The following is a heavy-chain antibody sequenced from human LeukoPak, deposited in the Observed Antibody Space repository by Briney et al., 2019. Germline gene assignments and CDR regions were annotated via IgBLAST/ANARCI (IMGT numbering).Heavy chain of an antibody. CDR1: GYTLTELS. J-gene: IGHJ4*02. V-gene: IGHV1-24*01. CDR2: FDPEDGET. Sequence: ASVKVSCKVSGYTLTELSMHWVRQAPGKGLEWMGGFDPEDGETIYAQKFQGRVTMTEDTSTDTAYMELSSLRSEDTAVYYCAAHYDFWSGYSFGSDYWGQGTLVTVSS. D-gene: IGHD3-3*01. CDR3: AAHYDFWSGYSFGSDY.